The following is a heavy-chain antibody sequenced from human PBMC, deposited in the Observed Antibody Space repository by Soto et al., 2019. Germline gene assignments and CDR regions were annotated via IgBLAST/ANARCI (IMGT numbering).Heavy chain of an antibody. D-gene: IGHD6-6*01. J-gene: IGHJ6*02. V-gene: IGHV3-21*01. CDR3: ARNESSNIYGMDV. CDR1: GVTFSSYS. Sequence: GGSLRLSCAASGVTFSSYSMNFFGHSPGKGLEWVSSISSSSFSINYADSVKGRFSISRDNAQNSLHLQMNNLRAEDTAVYYCARNESSNIYGMDVWGQGTTVTVSS. CDR2: ISSSSFSI.